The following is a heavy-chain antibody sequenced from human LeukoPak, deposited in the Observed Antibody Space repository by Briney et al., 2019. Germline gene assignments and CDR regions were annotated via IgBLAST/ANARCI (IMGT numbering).Heavy chain of an antibody. D-gene: IGHD1-26*01. J-gene: IGHJ4*02. V-gene: IGHV3-30*18. CDR3: AKYGPQDSGSSHFDY. Sequence: GGSLRLSCAASGFTFRNYGMHWVRQAPGKGLEWVAVISFDGSFQSYADSVKGRFTISRDNSKNTLYLQMNSLRAEDTAIYYCAKYGPQDSGSSHFDYWGQGALVTVSS. CDR2: ISFDGSFQ. CDR1: GFTFRNYG.